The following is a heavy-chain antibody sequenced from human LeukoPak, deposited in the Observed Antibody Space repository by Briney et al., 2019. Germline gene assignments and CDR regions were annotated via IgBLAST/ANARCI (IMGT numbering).Heavy chain of an antibody. Sequence: PGGSLRLSCAASGFTFSSYGMHWVRQAPGKGLEWVAVIWYDGSNKYYADSVKGRFTISRDNSKNTLYLQMNSLRAEDTAVYYCARGHQYYYDSSGSPFYYYGMDVWGQGTTVTVSS. CDR1: GFTFSSYG. CDR3: ARGHQYYYDSSGSPFYYYGMDV. J-gene: IGHJ6*02. CDR2: IWYDGSNK. D-gene: IGHD3-22*01. V-gene: IGHV3-33*01.